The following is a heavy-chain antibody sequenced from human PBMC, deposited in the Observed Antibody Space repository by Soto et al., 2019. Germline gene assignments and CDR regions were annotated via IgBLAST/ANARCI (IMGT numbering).Heavy chain of an antibody. J-gene: IGHJ6*02. Sequence: PGGYLRLSCAASGHTFSISGMHWDRQAPGKWMQWVAVIWYDGSNKYYADSVKGRFTISRDNSKNTLYLQMNSLRAEDTAVYYCARAIPPPTYYDFWSGPANYYGMDVWGQGTTVTVSS. V-gene: IGHV3-33*01. CDR1: GHTFSISG. CDR3: ARAIPPPTYYDFWSGPANYYGMDV. CDR2: IWYDGSNK. D-gene: IGHD3-3*01.